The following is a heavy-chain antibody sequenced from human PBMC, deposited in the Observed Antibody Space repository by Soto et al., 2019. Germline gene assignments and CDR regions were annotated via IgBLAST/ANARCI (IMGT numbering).Heavy chain of an antibody. D-gene: IGHD6-6*01. CDR1: GGSISSGDYY. Sequence: PSETLSLTCTVSGGSISSGDYYWSWIRQPPGKGLEWIGYIYYSGSTYYNPSLKSRVTISVDTSKNLFSLKLSSVTAADTAVYYCASENGVAAPNYYYYDGMDVWGQGTTVTVSS. CDR3: ASENGVAAPNYYYYDGMDV. V-gene: IGHV4-30-4*01. J-gene: IGHJ6*02. CDR2: IYYSGST.